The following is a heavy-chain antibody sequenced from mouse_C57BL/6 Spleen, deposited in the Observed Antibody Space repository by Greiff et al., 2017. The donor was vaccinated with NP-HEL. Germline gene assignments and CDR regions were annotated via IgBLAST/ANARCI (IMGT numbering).Heavy chain of an antibody. J-gene: IGHJ4*01. V-gene: IGHV1-80*01. D-gene: IGHD4-1*01. CDR3: ARENWDVEYYYAMDY. Sequence: VQLQQSGAELVKPGASVKISCKASGYAFSSYWMNWVKQRPGKGLEWIGQIYPGDGDTNYNGKFKGKATLTADKSSSTAYMQLSSLTSEDSAVYFCARENWDVEYYYAMDYWGQGTSVTVSS. CDR2: IYPGDGDT. CDR1: GYAFSSYW.